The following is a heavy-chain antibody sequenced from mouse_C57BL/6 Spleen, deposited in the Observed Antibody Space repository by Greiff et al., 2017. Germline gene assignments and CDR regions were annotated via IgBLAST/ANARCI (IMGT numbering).Heavy chain of an antibody. CDR1: GFTFSSYT. V-gene: IGHV5-9*01. D-gene: IGHD2-4*01. CDR3: ARHEGLPYAMGY. J-gene: IGHJ4*01. Sequence: EVQGVESGGGLVKPGGSLKLSCAASGFTFSSYTMTWVRQTPEKRLEWVATISGGGGNTYYPDSVKGRFTISRDNAKNTLYLQMSSLRSEDTALYYCARHEGLPYAMGYWGQGTSVTVSS. CDR2: ISGGGGNT.